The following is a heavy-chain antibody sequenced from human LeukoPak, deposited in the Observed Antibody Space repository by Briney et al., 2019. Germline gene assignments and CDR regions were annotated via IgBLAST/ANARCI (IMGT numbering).Heavy chain of an antibody. V-gene: IGHV4-59*08. J-gene: IGHJ4*02. Sequence: SETLSLTCTVSGGSISSYYWSWIRQPPGKGLEWIGYISYSAITNYNPALKSRVTISVDTSKNQFSLKLSSVTAADTAVYYCARHPDILTGYYTDWGQGTLVTVSS. CDR2: ISYSAIT. CDR1: GGSISSYY. D-gene: IGHD3-9*01. CDR3: ARHPDILTGYYTD.